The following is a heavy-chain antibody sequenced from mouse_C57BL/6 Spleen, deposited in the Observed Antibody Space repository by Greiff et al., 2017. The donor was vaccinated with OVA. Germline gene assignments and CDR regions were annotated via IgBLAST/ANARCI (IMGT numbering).Heavy chain of an antibody. D-gene: IGHD1-1*01. CDR1: GYTFTSYW. CDR3: AAITTVPSWFAY. V-gene: IGHV1-64*01. CDR2: IHPNSGST. J-gene: IGHJ3*01. Sequence: QVQLQQPGAELVKPGASVKLSCKASGYTFTSYWMHWVKQRPGQGLEWIGLIHPNSGSTNYNEKFKSKATLTVDKSSSTAYMQLSSLTSEDSAVYYCAAITTVPSWFAYWGQGTLVTVSA.